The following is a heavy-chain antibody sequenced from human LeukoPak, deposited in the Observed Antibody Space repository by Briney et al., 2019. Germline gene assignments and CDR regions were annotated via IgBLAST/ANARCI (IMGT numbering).Heavy chain of an antibody. V-gene: IGHV3-9*01. D-gene: IGHD6-13*01. CDR3: AKDTGSSSWYLDY. CDR2: ISWNSGSI. Sequence: PGGSLRLSCAASGFTFDDYAMHWVRQAPGKGLEWVSGISWNSGSIGYADSVKGRFTISRDNAKNSLYLQMNSLRAEDTALYYCAKDTGSSSWYLDYWGQGTLVTVSS. J-gene: IGHJ4*02. CDR1: GFTFDDYA.